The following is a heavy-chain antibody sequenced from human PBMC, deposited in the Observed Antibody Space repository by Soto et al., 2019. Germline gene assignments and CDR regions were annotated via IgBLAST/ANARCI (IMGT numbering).Heavy chain of an antibody. D-gene: IGHD3-10*01. CDR3: ARVEYSSSSITMVRGVNFDY. CDR1: GGSISSSNW. CDR2: IYHSGST. V-gene: IGHV4-4*02. J-gene: IGHJ4*02. Sequence: SETLSLTCAVSGGSISSSNWLSWFLQPPWKGLEWIGEIYHSGSTNYNPSLKSRVTISVDKSKNQFSLKLSSVTAADTAVYYCARVEYSSSSITMVRGVNFDYWGQGTLVTVSS.